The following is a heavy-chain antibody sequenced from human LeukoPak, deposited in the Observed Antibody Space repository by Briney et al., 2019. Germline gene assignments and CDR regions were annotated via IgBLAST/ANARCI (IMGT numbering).Heavy chain of an antibody. D-gene: IGHD3-3*01. CDR1: GGSISSGSYY. CDR2: IYTSGST. CDR3: ARDIFYDFWSGYYQGYMDV. J-gene: IGHJ6*03. V-gene: IGHV4-61*02. Sequence: SQTLSLTCTVSGGSISSGSYYWSWIRQPAGKGLEWIGRIYTSGSTNYNPSLKSRVTISVDMSKNQFSLKLSSVTAADTAVYYCARDIFYDFWSGYYQGYMDVWGKGATVTVSS.